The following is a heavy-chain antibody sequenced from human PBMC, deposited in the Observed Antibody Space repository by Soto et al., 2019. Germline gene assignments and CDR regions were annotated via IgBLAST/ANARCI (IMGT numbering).Heavy chain of an antibody. D-gene: IGHD3-22*01. CDR3: AREDNNYYDSSGYQKPLDY. V-gene: IGHV1-3*01. CDR2: INAGNGNT. Sequence: ASVKVSCKASGYTFTSYAMHWVRQAPGQRLEWMGWINAGNGNTKYSQKFQGRVTITRDTSASTAYMELSSLRSEDTAVYYCAREDNNYYDSSGYQKPLDYWGQGTLVTSPQ. J-gene: IGHJ4*02. CDR1: GYTFTSYA.